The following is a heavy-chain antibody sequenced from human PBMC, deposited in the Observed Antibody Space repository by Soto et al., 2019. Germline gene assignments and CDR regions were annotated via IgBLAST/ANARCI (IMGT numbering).Heavy chain of an antibody. J-gene: IGHJ2*01. Sequence: GGSLRLSCAASGFTFSSYGMHWVRQAPGKGLEWVAVIWFDGSEKHYGDSVRGRFTISRDNSKNTLDLRVNNLRVEDTAVYYCAREKVATRRGYLDFWGRGTLVTVSS. D-gene: IGHD5-12*01. CDR2: IWFDGSEK. CDR1: GFTFSSYG. CDR3: AREKVATRRGYLDF. V-gene: IGHV3-33*01.